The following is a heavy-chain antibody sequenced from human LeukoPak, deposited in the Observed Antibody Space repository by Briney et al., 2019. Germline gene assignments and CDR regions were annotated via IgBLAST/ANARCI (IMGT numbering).Heavy chain of an antibody. Sequence: PGGSLRLSCAASGFTFSSYGMHWVRRAPGKGLEWVSSISGSGGRTYYADSVKGRFTISRDNSKNTLYLQMNSLRAEDTAVYYCAKDRRRDSSGYDYWGQGTLVTVSS. J-gene: IGHJ4*02. V-gene: IGHV3-23*01. CDR3: AKDRRRDSSGYDY. CDR2: ISGSGGRT. D-gene: IGHD3-22*01. CDR1: GFTFSSYG.